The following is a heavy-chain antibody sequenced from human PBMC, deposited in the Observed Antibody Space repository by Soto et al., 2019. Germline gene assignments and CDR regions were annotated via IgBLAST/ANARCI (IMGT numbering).Heavy chain of an antibody. J-gene: IGHJ4*02. CDR1: GFTFSSFG. CDR3: AKPVVVSAVDLDD. CDR2: ISYDGSNK. D-gene: IGHD2-15*01. Sequence: VQLVESGGGVVQPGRSVRLSCVASGFTFSSFGMHWVRQAPGKGLEWVAVISYDGSNKYYADSVKGRFTISKDNAKNTLYLQMNSLRAEDTAVYYCAKPVVVSAVDLDDWGQGTLVTVSS. V-gene: IGHV3-30*18.